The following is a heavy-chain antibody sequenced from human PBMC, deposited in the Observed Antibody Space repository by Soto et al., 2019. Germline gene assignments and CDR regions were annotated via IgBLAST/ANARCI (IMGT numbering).Heavy chain of an antibody. D-gene: IGHD6-6*01. CDR1: GYTFTSYA. CDR3: ARDPAEYSSSSARPRPLLCYYYGMDV. CDR2: INAGNGNT. Sequence: ASVKVSCKASGYTFTSYAMHWVRQAPGQRLEWMGWINAGNGNTKYSQKFQGRVTITRDTSASTAYMELSSLRSEDTAVYYCARDPAEYSSSSARPRPLLCYYYGMDVWGQGTTVTVSS. V-gene: IGHV1-3*01. J-gene: IGHJ6*02.